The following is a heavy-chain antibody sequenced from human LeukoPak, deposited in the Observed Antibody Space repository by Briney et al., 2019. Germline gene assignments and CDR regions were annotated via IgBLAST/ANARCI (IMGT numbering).Heavy chain of an antibody. Sequence: SCKASGGTFSSYSMSWVRQAPGRGLEWVSSFSGSDGSTYYADSVKGRFTISRDNSKNTLYLQMNSLRAEDTAVYYCAKSGLNRFDYWGQGTLVTVSS. CDR3: AKSGLNRFDY. CDR2: FSGSDGST. V-gene: IGHV3-23*01. D-gene: IGHD2-15*01. J-gene: IGHJ4*02. CDR1: GGTFSSYS.